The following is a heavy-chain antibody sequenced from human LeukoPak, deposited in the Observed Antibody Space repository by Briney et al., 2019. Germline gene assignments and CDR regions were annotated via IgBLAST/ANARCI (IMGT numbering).Heavy chain of an antibody. CDR1: GFTFSSYA. J-gene: IGHJ4*02. CDR2: ISGSGGST. V-gene: IGHV3-23*01. D-gene: IGHD3-3*01. Sequence: YPGGSLRLSCAASGFTFSSYAMSWVRQAPGKGLEWVSAISGSGGSTYYADSVKGRFTISRDNSKNTLYLQMNSLRAEDTAVYYCARGITIFGVVGAIDYWGQGTLVTVSS. CDR3: ARGITIFGVVGAIDY.